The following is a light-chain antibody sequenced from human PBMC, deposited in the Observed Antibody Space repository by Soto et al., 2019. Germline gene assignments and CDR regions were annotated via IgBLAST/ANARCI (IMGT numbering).Light chain of an antibody. CDR2: DTS. CDR1: QSVGTY. V-gene: IGKV3-11*01. Sequence: EFVLTQSPATLSLSPGDTATLSCRASQSVGTYLTWYQQKPGQAPSLLIYDTSNRATGITARFSGTWSGTYFTLTIRNLEPEDFAVYYCQLRSSWPPFTFGPGTKIDLK. CDR3: QLRSSWPPFT. J-gene: IGKJ3*01.